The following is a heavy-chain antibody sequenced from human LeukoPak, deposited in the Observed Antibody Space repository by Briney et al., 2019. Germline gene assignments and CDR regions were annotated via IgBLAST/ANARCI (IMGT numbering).Heavy chain of an antibody. CDR3: TKFDS. J-gene: IGHJ4*02. Sequence: PGGSLRLSCAASGFTFTNYAISWVRQTPGKGLQWVSVISGSDGTTHYADSVKGRFRISRDNSRNTVYLQMTSLRVEDTAIYYCTKFDSWGPGTVVTVSP. CDR2: ISGSDGTT. V-gene: IGHV3-23*01. CDR1: GFTFTNYA.